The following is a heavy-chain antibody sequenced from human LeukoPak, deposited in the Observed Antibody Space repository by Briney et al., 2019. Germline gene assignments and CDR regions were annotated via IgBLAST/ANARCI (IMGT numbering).Heavy chain of an antibody. D-gene: IGHD6-13*01. Sequence: ASVKLSCKASGGTFSSYAISWVRQAPGQGLEWMGGIIPIFGTANYAQKFQGRVTITGDESTSTAYMELSSLRSEDTAVYYCARDLQQLVSNAFDIWGQGTMVTVSS. CDR3: ARDLQQLVSNAFDI. V-gene: IGHV1-69*13. CDR2: IIPIFGTA. CDR1: GGTFSSYA. J-gene: IGHJ3*02.